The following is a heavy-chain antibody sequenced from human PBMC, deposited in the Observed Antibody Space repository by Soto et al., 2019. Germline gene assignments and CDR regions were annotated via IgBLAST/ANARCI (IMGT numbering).Heavy chain of an antibody. CDR2: ISAYNGNT. Sequence: ASVKVSCKASGYTFTSYGISWVRQAPGQGLEWMGWISAYNGNTNYAQKLQGRVTMTTDTSTSTAYMELRSLRSGDTAVYYCAREHYYDSSGLDAFDIWGQGTMVTVSS. D-gene: IGHD3-22*01. J-gene: IGHJ3*02. V-gene: IGHV1-18*01. CDR1: GYTFTSYG. CDR3: AREHYYDSSGLDAFDI.